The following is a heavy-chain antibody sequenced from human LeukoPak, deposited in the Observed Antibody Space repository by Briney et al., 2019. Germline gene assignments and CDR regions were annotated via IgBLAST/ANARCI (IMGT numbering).Heavy chain of an antibody. CDR3: ARDLIRILWFGDSSEYYFDY. Sequence: PGGSLRLSCAASGFTFSSYSMNWVRQAPGKGLEWVSYISSSSSTIYYADSVKGRFTISRDNAKNSLYLQMNSLRAEDTAVCYCARDLIRILWFGDSSEYYFDYWGQGTLVTVSS. CDR1: GFTFSSYS. CDR2: ISSSSSTI. V-gene: IGHV3-48*01. D-gene: IGHD3-10*01. J-gene: IGHJ4*02.